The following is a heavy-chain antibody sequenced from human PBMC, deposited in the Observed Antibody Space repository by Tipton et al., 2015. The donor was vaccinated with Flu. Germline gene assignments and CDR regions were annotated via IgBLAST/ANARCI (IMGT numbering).Heavy chain of an antibody. D-gene: IGHD1-7*01. CDR3: ARAMYNWNFGGGMDV. Sequence: GLVKPSQTLSLTCAISGDSVSSNSTAWNWIRQSPSRGLEWLGRTYYRSKWYNDYAVSVKSRITINPDTSKNQSSLQLNSVTPEDTAVYFCARAMYNWNFGGGMDVWGQGTTVTVSS. CDR2: TYYRSKWYN. CDR1: GDSVSSNSTA. V-gene: IGHV6-1*01. J-gene: IGHJ6*02.